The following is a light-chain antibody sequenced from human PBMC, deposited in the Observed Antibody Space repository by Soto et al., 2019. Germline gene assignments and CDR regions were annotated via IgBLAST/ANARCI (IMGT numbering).Light chain of an antibody. Sequence: EIVMTQYPATLSVSPGERATLSCRASQSLSSNLAWYQQKPGQAPRLLIYGASTRATGIPARFSGSGSGTEFTLTISSLQSEDFAVYYCQQYNNWPPAITFGQGTRLEIK. CDR1: QSLSSN. J-gene: IGKJ5*01. V-gene: IGKV3-15*01. CDR3: QQYNNWPPAIT. CDR2: GAS.